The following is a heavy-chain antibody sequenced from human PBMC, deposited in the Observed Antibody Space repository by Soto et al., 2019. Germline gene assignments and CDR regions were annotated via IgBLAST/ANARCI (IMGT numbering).Heavy chain of an antibody. CDR3: AKTVGYFGSSAYYSVSDS. CDR2: ITDSGGGT. V-gene: IGHV3-23*01. D-gene: IGHD3-22*01. J-gene: IGHJ4*02. Sequence: PGGSLRLSCAASGFTFSSYAMSWVSQAPGKGLEWLSTITDSGGGTHYPDSVRGRFVISRDNSKNTLYLQLHSLRAEDTALYYCAKTVGYFGSSAYYSVSDSWGQGTLVTVSS. CDR1: GFTFSSYA.